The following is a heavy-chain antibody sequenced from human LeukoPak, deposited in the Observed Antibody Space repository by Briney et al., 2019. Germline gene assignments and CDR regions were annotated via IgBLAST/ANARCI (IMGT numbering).Heavy chain of an antibody. CDR2: IIPILGTP. V-gene: IGHV1-69*04. CDR3: ARVRGRWLLLPDY. D-gene: IGHD3-22*01. Sequence: GASVKVSCKASGDTFSSSGITWVRQAPGQGLEWMGRIIPILGTPIYAQKFQGRVTITADKSTNTAYMELRSLRSEDTAVYYCARVRGRWLLLPDYWGQGTLVTVSS. J-gene: IGHJ4*02. CDR1: GDTFSSSG.